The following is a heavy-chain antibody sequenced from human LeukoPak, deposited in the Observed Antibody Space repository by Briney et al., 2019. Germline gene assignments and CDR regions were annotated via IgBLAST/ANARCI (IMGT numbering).Heavy chain of an antibody. CDR3: AKGGNGYCSNGVCSPRVVAAIDY. Sequence: PGGSLRLSCAASRFTFSSYAMSWVRQAPGKGPEWVSGISGSGGSTYYADSVKGRFTISRDNSKNTLYLQMNSLRAEDTAVYYCAKGGNGYCSNGVCSPRVVAAIDYWGQGTLVTVSS. D-gene: IGHD2-8*01. CDR2: ISGSGGST. V-gene: IGHV3-23*01. J-gene: IGHJ4*02. CDR1: RFTFSSYA.